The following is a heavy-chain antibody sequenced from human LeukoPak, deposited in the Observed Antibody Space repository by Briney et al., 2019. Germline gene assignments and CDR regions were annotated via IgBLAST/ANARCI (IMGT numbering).Heavy chain of an antibody. CDR2: IYYSGST. CDR1: GGSISSSSYY. D-gene: IGHD2-21*02. J-gene: IGHJ4*02. CDR3: AGSPGVTYFDY. Sequence: SETLSLTCTVSGGSISSSSYYWGWIRQPPGKGLEWIGSIYYSGSTYYNPSLKSRVTISVDTSKNQFSLKLSSVTAADTAVYYCAGSPGVTYFDYWGQGTLVTVSS. V-gene: IGHV4-39*07.